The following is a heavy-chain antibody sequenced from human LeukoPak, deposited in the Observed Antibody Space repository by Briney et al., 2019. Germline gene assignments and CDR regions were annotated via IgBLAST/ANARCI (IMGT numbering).Heavy chain of an antibody. CDR1: GFTFSSYW. J-gene: IGHJ6*03. CDR3: ARDQAAAGYYYYYYYMDV. D-gene: IGHD6-13*01. Sequence: GGSLRLSCAASGFTFSSYWMSWVRQAPGKGLEWVANIKQDGSEKYYVDSVKGRFTISRDNAKNSLYLQMNSLRAEDTAVYYCARDQAAAGYYYYYYYMDVWGKGTTVTVSS. V-gene: IGHV3-7*01. CDR2: IKQDGSEK.